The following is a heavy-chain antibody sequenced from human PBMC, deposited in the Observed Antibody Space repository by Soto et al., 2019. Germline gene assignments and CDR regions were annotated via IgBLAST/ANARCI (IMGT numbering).Heavy chain of an antibody. CDR3: ARPEIIDQQWLAFDY. D-gene: IGHD6-19*01. V-gene: IGHV3-33*01. CDR1: GFTFSTYN. J-gene: IGHJ4*02. Sequence: GGSLRLSCATSGFTFSTYNMHWVRQAPGKGLEWVAIMWYDGTNIYYADSVKGRFTISRDNSKNTLYLQMNNLRVDDTAVYYCARPEIIDQQWLAFDYWGQGTLVTVSS. CDR2: MWYDGTNI.